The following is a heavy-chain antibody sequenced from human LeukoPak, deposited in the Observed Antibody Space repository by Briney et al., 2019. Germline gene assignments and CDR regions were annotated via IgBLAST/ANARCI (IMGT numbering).Heavy chain of an antibody. Sequence: GGSLRLSGAASGFTFSSYAMSWVRQAPGKGLEWVSAISGSGGSTYYADSVKGRFTTSRDNSKNTLYLQMNSLRAEDTAVYYCAKDKWAVSWFDPWGQGTLVTVSS. CDR3: AKDKWAVSWFDP. V-gene: IGHV3-23*01. CDR1: GFTFSSYA. CDR2: ISGSGGST. J-gene: IGHJ5*02. D-gene: IGHD1-26*01.